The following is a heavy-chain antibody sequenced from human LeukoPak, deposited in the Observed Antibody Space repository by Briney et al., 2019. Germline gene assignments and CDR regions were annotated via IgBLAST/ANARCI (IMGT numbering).Heavy chain of an antibody. V-gene: IGHV3-11*01. D-gene: IGHD3-16*01. CDR2: ISTSGNNI. CDR1: GFTFSDYY. CDR3: ARGDGGYYFDS. Sequence: PGGSLRLSCAASGFTFSDYYTSWIRQAPGKGLEWVSYISTSGNNIYYPDSVKGRFTISRDNAKNSLYLQMNSLRAEDTDLYYCARGDGGYYFDSWGQGTLVTVSS. J-gene: IGHJ4*02.